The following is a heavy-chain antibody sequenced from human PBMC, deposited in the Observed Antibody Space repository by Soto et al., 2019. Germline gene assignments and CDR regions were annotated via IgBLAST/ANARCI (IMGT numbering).Heavy chain of an antibody. V-gene: IGHV1-46*01. CDR1: GYTFTSYY. J-gene: IGHJ4*02. CDR3: ARVKGRVSAAMVLDY. Sequence: ASVKVSCKASGYTFTSYYMHWVRQAPGQGLEWMGIINPSDGSTSYAQKFQGRVTMTRDTSTSTVYMELSSLRSEDTAVYYCARVKGRVSAAMVLDYWGQGTLVTVSS. CDR2: INPSDGST. D-gene: IGHD5-18*01.